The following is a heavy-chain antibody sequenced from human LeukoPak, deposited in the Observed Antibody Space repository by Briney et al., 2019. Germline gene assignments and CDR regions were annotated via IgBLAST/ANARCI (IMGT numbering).Heavy chain of an antibody. Sequence: GGSLRLSCAASGFTFSSYAMTWVRQAPGQGLEWVSTISGSGGYTYYADSVKGRFTISRDNSKNTLYLQMNSLRAEDTAVYYCAKDRGETGTFDYWGQGTLVTVSS. CDR1: GFTFSSYA. CDR2: ISGSGGYT. CDR3: AKDRGETGTFDY. J-gene: IGHJ4*02. D-gene: IGHD1-7*01. V-gene: IGHV3-23*01.